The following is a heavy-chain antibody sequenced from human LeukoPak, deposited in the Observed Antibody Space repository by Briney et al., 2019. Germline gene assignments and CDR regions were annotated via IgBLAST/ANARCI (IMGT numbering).Heavy chain of an antibody. CDR3: ARAPRPLWFGGMGSSDVPNWFDP. V-gene: IGHV4-39*07. CDR2: TYYSGST. CDR1: GGSLSSSSYY. J-gene: IGHJ5*02. Sequence: SETLSLTCTVSGGSLSSSSYYWGWIRQPPGKGLEWIGSTYYSGSTYYNPSLKSRVTISVDTSKNQFSLKLSSVTAADTAVYYCARAPRPLWFGGMGSSDVPNWFDPWGQGTLVTVSS. D-gene: IGHD3-10*01.